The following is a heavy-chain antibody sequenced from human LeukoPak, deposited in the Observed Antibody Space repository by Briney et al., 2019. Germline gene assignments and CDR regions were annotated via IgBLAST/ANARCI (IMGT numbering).Heavy chain of an antibody. D-gene: IGHD2-2*01. CDR3: AGHVVVPAAPQIGYYYYYGMDV. CDR2: INHSGST. V-gene: IGHV4-34*01. CDR1: GGSFSGYY. J-gene: IGHJ6*02. Sequence: SETLSLTCAVCGGSFSGYYWSWIRQPPGKGLEWIGEINHSGSTNYNPSLKSRVTISLDTSKNQFSLKLSSVTAADTAVYYCAGHVVVPAAPQIGYYYYYGMDVWGQGTTVTVSS.